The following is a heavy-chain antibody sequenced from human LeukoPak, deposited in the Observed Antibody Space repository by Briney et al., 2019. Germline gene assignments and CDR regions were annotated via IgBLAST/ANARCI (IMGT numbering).Heavy chain of an antibody. CDR1: GDSVSSSSVA. Sequence: SQTLSLTCAISGDSVSSSSVAWNWIRQSPSRGLEWLGRTNYRSRWYNDYAVSEKSRITITSDTSKNQFSLQLNSVTPDDTAVYYCARVQFCSGGSCQGYFQHWGQGTLVTVSS. CDR2: TNYRSRWYN. D-gene: IGHD2-15*01. V-gene: IGHV6-1*01. CDR3: ARVQFCSGGSCQGYFQH. J-gene: IGHJ1*01.